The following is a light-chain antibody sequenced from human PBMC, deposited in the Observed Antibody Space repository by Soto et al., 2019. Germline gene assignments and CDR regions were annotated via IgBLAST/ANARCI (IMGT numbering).Light chain of an antibody. J-gene: IGLJ1*01. Sequence: QSVLTQPASVSGSPGQSITISCTGSNTDIGNYKIVSWYQQHPGKAPKLIIYEVTKRPSGVSNRFSGSKSGNTASLTISGLQAEDEADYHCCSNAGSDVFVFGSGTKVTVL. CDR2: EVT. CDR3: CSNAGSDVFV. CDR1: NTDIGNYKI. V-gene: IGLV2-23*02.